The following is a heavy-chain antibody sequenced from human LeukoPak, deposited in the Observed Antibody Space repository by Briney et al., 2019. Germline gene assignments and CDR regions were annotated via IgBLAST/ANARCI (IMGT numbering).Heavy chain of an antibody. V-gene: IGHV3-23*01. CDR2: INANSGTT. CDR3: AKPISGGLAVTADWFHP. D-gene: IGHD6-19*01. Sequence: GGSLRLSCTASGFAFSVYAMSWLRQPPGKGLEWVSTINANSGTTSYAASVRGRFTISRDNSKNTLYLQLNTLRADDTATYYCAKPISGGLAVTADWFHPWGQGTLVVASS. CDR1: GFAFSVYA. J-gene: IGHJ5*01.